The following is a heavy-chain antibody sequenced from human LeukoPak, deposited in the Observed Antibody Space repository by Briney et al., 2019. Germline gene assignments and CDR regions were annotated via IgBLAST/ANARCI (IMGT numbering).Heavy chain of an antibody. CDR1: GGSISSYY. J-gene: IGHJ4*02. CDR3: ARGSNSGYTDY. V-gene: IGHV4-59*01. Sequence: SETLSLTCTVSGGSISSYYWSWIRQPPGKGLEWIGYIHYSGSTKYKPSLKSRVTISVDTSRNQFSLNLSSVTAADTAVYYCARGSNSGYTDYWGQGTLVTVSS. D-gene: IGHD5-12*01. CDR2: IHYSGST.